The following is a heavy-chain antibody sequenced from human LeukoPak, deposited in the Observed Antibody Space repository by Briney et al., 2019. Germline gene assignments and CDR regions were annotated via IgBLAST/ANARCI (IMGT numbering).Heavy chain of an antibody. CDR3: ARKNGLDY. V-gene: IGHV3-48*01. Sequence: GGSLRLSCAASGFTFSSYGMTWVRQAPGKGLEWVSYISSSSSTIYYADSVKGRFTISRDNAKNSLYLQLNSLRAEDTAVYYCARKNGLDYWGQGTLVTVSS. CDR1: GFTFSSYG. CDR2: ISSSSSTI. J-gene: IGHJ4*02.